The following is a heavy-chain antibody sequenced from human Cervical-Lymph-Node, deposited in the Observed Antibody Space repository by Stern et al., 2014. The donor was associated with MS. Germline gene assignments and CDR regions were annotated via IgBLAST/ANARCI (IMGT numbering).Heavy chain of an antibody. Sequence: QVQLEQSGYELKKPGASVNVSCKASGYTFNKYLINLVRQAPGQGLEWMGWINTNLGTPRYARGFAERLVFPLDPSVNTAHLQISRLKTEDTAVYFCARDMSDFWSDYGHNWFDPWGQGTLVIVSS. D-gene: IGHD3-3*01. J-gene: IGHJ5*02. CDR2: INTNLGTP. V-gene: IGHV7-4-1*02. CDR1: GYTFNKYL. CDR3: ARDMSDFWSDYGHNWFDP.